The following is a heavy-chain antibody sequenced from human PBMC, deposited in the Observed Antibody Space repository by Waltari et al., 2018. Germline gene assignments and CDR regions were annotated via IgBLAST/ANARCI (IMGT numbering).Heavy chain of an antibody. CDR1: GFTFSSYS. J-gene: IGHJ3*02. D-gene: IGHD3-22*01. Sequence: EVQLVESGGGLVKPGGSLRLSCAASGFTFSSYSMNWVRQAPGKGLEWVSSISSSSSYIYYADSVKGRFTISRDNAKNSLYLQMNSLRAEDTAVYYRAREVSYDSSGYYLLDAFDIWGQGTMVTVSS. CDR3: AREVSYDSSGYYLLDAFDI. V-gene: IGHV3-21*01. CDR2: ISSSSSYI.